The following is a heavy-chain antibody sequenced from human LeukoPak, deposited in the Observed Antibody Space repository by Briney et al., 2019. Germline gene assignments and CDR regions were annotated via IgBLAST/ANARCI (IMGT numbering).Heavy chain of an antibody. CDR2: ISSSGSTI. D-gene: IGHD6-13*01. V-gene: IGHV3-11*01. CDR1: GLTFSDYY. J-gene: IGHJ3*02. Sequence: GGSLRLSCAASGLTFSDYYMSWIRQAPGKGLEWVSYISSSGSTIYYADSVKGRFTISRDNAKNSLYLQMNSLRAEDTAVYYCARSVYGAYSSSWYGAFDIWGQGTMVTVSS. CDR3: ARSVYGAYSSSWYGAFDI.